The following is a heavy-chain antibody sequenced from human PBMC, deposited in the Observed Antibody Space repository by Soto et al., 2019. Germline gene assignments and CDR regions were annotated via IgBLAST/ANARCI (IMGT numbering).Heavy chain of an antibody. Sequence: SETLSLTCAVYGGSFSGYYWNWIRQPPGKGLEWIGEINHSGSTNYNPSLKSRVTISLDTSKNQISLRLTSVTDADAAVYYCARSSIEPRVFMYPFDFWGQGTRVTVSS. V-gene: IGHV4-34*01. CDR1: GGSFSGYY. D-gene: IGHD6-6*01. CDR3: ARSSIEPRVFMYPFDF. CDR2: INHSGST. J-gene: IGHJ4*02.